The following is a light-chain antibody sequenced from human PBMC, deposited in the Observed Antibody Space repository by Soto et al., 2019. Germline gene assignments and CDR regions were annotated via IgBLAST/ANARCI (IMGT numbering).Light chain of an antibody. CDR3: SSLTSGSPRSVV. CDR1: SSDIGAYNY. J-gene: IGLJ2*01. Sequence: QSALTQPASVSGSPGQSITISCTGSSSDIGAYNYVSWYQQYPGKAPKLLIYEVSNRPSGFSDRFSGSKSGNTAALTISGLQAEDEGDYHCSSLTSGSPRSVVFGGGTKVTVL. V-gene: IGLV2-14*01. CDR2: EVS.